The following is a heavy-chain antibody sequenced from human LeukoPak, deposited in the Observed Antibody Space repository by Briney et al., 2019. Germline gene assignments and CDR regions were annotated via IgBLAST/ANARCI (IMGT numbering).Heavy chain of an antibody. J-gene: IGHJ5*02. Sequence: ASVKVSCKASGYTFTNYGISWVRQAPGQGLEWMGWITTYNGNTYYAQKLQGRGTMTADTSTSTAYMELRSLRSDDTAVYYCARLSPPIASFCSGGTCYSGGFDPWGQGTLVTVSS. V-gene: IGHV1-18*01. CDR1: GYTFTNYG. CDR3: ARLSPPIASFCSGGTCYSGGFDP. CDR2: ITTYNGNT. D-gene: IGHD2-15*01.